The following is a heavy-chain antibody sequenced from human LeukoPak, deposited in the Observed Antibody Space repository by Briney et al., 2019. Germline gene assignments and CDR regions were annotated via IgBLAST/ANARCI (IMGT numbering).Heavy chain of an antibody. CDR3: ARWYSSAYHFDY. D-gene: IGHD3-22*01. Sequence: PSETLSLTCTVSGGSISSYYWSWIRQPPGKALEWIGYIYYSGSTNYNPSLKSRVTISVDTSKNQFSLKLTSVTAADTALYYCARWYSSAYHFDYWGQGTLVTVSS. CDR1: GGSISSYY. CDR2: IYYSGST. V-gene: IGHV4-59*08. J-gene: IGHJ4*02.